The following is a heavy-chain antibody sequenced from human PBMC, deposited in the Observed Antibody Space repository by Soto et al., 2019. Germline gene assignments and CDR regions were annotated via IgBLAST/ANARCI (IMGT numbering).Heavy chain of an antibody. V-gene: IGHV4-34*01. D-gene: IGHD6-19*01. J-gene: IGHJ6*02. CDR2: INHSGST. CDR1: GGSFSGYY. CDR3: ARGKWLVPRYYYGMDV. Sequence: PSETLSLTCAVYGGSFSGYYWSWIRQPPGKGLEWIGEINHSGSTNYNPSLKSRVTISVDTSKNQFSLKLSSVTAADTAVYYCARGKWLVPRYYYGMDVWGQGTTVTVSS.